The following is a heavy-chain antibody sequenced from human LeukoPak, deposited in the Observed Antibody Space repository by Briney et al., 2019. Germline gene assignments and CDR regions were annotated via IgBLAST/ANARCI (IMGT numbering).Heavy chain of an antibody. CDR3: ATLTGYSYSLGWLDP. D-gene: IGHD5-18*01. J-gene: IGHJ5*02. V-gene: IGHV4-39*01. CDR1: GGSISSSSYY. Sequence: PSETLSLTCTVSGGSISSSSYYWGWIRQPPGKGLEWIGSIYYSGSTYYNPSLKSRVTISVDTSKNQFSLKLSSVTAADTAVYYCATLTGYSYSLGWLDPWGQGTLVTVSS. CDR2: IYYSGST.